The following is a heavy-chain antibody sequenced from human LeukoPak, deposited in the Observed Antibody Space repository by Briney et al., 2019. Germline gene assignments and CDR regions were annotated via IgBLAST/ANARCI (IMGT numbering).Heavy chain of an antibody. CDR1: GGSISSYY. CDR2: IYYSGST. V-gene: IGHV4-59*01. D-gene: IGHD3-22*01. J-gene: IGHJ4*02. CDR3: ARGDYYDSSGYYYADY. Sequence: PSETLSLTCTVSGGSISSYYWSWIRQPPGRGLEWIGYIYYSGSTNYNPSLKSRVTISVDTSKNQFSLKLSSVTAADTAVYYSARGDYYDSSGYYYADYWGQGTLVTVSS.